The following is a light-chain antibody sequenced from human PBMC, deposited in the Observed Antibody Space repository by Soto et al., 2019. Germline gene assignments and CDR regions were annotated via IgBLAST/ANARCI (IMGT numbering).Light chain of an antibody. CDR3: SSYTSSSTSYV. CDR2: DVS. V-gene: IGLV2-14*01. Sequence: QSVLTQPASVSGSPGQSITISCTGTSSDVGGYNYVSWYQQNSGKAPKLMIYDVSNRPTVVSNRFSGSKSGNTASLTISGLQAEDEADYYCSSYTSSSTSYVFGTGTKVTVL. J-gene: IGLJ1*01. CDR1: SSDVGGYNY.